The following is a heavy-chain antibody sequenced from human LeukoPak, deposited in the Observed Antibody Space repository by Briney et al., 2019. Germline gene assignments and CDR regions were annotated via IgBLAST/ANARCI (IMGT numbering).Heavy chain of an antibody. CDR3: ARQTGSGLFILP. CDR1: GDSISSSSSY. CDR2: IYYSGST. J-gene: IGHJ4*02. V-gene: IGHV4-39*01. D-gene: IGHD3/OR15-3a*01. Sequence: PSETLSLTCTVSGDSISSSSSYWGWIRQPPGEGLEWIGSIYYSGSTYYNPSLKSQVSISIDTSKNQFSLRLTSVTAADTAVYYCARQTGSGLFILPGGQGTLVTVSS.